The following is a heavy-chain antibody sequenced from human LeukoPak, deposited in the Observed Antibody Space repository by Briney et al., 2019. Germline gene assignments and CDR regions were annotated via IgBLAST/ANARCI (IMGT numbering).Heavy chain of an antibody. J-gene: IGHJ3*02. Sequence: PGGSLRLSCVASGFTFSTYVMHWVRHPTGKGLEWVSGIGTAGETYYLGSVKGRFTISREDAKNSLYLQMNSLTAGDTAMYYCAREGYSSGRAPAFDIWGQGTTVTVSS. V-gene: IGHV3-13*01. CDR2: IGTAGET. D-gene: IGHD6-19*01. CDR1: GFTFSTYV. CDR3: AREGYSSGRAPAFDI.